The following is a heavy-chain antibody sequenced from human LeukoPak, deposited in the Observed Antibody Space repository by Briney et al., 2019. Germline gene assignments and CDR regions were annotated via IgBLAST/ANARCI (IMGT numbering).Heavy chain of an antibody. J-gene: IGHJ6*02. CDR1: GYTFTGYY. V-gene: IGHV1-2*04. CDR2: INPNSGGT. D-gene: IGHD4-17*01. Sequence: ASVKVSCKASGYTFTGYYMHWVRQSPGQGLEWMGWINPNSGGTNYAQKVQGWVTMTRDTSISTAYMELSRLRSDDTAVYYCARERTTINLYYYYGMDVWGQGTTVTVSS. CDR3: ARERTTINLYYYYGMDV.